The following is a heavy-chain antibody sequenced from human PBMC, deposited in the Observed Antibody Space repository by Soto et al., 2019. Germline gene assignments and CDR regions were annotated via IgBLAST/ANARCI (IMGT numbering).Heavy chain of an antibody. CDR2: ISYDGSNK. D-gene: IGHD3-10*01. J-gene: IGHJ5*02. CDR1: GFAFSSYA. V-gene: IGHV3-30-3*01. Sequence: QVQLVESGGGVVQPGTSLRLSCAASGFAFSSYAMHWVRQAPGKGLEWVAVISYDGSNKYYADSVKGRFTISRDNSKNTLDLQMNSLRAEDTAVYYCARDLSGSGAWGPGNLVTVSS. CDR3: ARDLSGSGA.